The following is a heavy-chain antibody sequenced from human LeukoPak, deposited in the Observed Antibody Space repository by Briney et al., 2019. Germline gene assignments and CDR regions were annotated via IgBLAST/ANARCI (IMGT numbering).Heavy chain of an antibody. J-gene: IGHJ5*02. CDR2: ISGSGDST. Sequence: PGGSLRLSCAASGFTFSSYAMTWVRQAPGKGLEWVSSISGSGDSTYYADSVKGLFTISRDNSKNTLYLQMNSLRAEDTAVYYCARDAIAVAGSNWFDPWGQGTLVTVSS. V-gene: IGHV3-23*01. D-gene: IGHD6-19*01. CDR1: GFTFSSYA. CDR3: ARDAIAVAGSNWFDP.